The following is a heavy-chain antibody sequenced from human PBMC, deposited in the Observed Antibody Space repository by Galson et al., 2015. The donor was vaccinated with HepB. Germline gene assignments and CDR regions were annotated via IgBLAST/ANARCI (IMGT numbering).Heavy chain of an antibody. CDR1: GYTFTTYA. Sequence: SVKVSCKASGYTFTTYALHWVRQAPGQRLEWMGWINAGSGNTKYSQKFQGRVTITRDTSASTAYMELSSLRSEDTAVYYCARTGDILTGYYNFDYWGQGTLVTVSS. CDR3: ARTGDILTGYYNFDY. V-gene: IGHV1-3*01. J-gene: IGHJ4*02. D-gene: IGHD3-9*01. CDR2: INAGSGNT.